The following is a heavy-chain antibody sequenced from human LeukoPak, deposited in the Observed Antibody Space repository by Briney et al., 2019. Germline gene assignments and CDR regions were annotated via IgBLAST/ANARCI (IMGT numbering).Heavy chain of an antibody. CDR2: INPSGGST. Sequence: ASVKVSCKTSGYTFNNYGISWVRQAPGQGLEWMGIINPSGGSTSYAQKFQGRVTMTRDTSTSTVCMELSSLRSEDTAVYYCARDKVFYDSSGLNIWGQGTMVTVSS. CDR3: ARDKVFYDSSGLNI. V-gene: IGHV1-46*02. J-gene: IGHJ3*02. D-gene: IGHD3-22*01. CDR1: GYTFNNYG.